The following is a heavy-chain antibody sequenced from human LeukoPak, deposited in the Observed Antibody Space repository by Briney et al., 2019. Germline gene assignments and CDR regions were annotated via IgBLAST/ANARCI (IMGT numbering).Heavy chain of an antibody. J-gene: IGHJ5*02. D-gene: IGHD4-11*01. Sequence: GGSLRLSCAASGLTVSSDYMIWVRQTPGKGLEWVSVIYSGGTTHYPDSVKGRFTISRDNSKNTVFLQMDSLRADDSAVYYCARVYSNFWFDPWGQGTLVTVSS. CDR2: IYSGGTT. CDR3: ARVYSNFWFDP. V-gene: IGHV3-66*01. CDR1: GLTVSSDY.